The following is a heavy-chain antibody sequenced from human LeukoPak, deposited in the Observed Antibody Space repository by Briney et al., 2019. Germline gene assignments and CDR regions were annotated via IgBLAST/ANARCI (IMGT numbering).Heavy chain of an antibody. J-gene: IGHJ3*02. CDR2: IYSGGNT. CDR3: ARSSGWPKDGAFDI. D-gene: IGHD6-19*01. V-gene: IGHV3-53*01. CDR1: GFTVSSNY. Sequence: PGGSLRLSCAASGFTVSSNYMSWVRQAPGKGLEWVSVIYSGGNTYYAESVKGRFTISRDNSKNTLYLQMNSLRAEDTAVYFCARSSGWPKDGAFDIWGQGTMVTVSS.